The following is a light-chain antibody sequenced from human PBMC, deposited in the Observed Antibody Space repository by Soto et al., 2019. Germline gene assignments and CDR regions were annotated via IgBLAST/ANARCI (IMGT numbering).Light chain of an antibody. J-gene: IGLJ2*01. CDR1: SSNIGSNY. CDR2: DNN. Sequence: QSVLTQPPSVSAPPGEKVSISCPEGSSNIGSNYVSWYQQLPGAAPKLLIYDNNKRPSGIPDRFSGSTSGTSATLGITGLQTGDEADYYCGTWDSSLPVSVVFGGGTKLTVL. V-gene: IGLV1-51*01. CDR3: GTWDSSLPVSVV.